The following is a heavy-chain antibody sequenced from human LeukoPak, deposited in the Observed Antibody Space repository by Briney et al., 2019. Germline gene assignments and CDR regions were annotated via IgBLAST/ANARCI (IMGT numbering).Heavy chain of an antibody. Sequence: PGGSLRLSCAASGFIFSTYRMSWVRQAAGKGLEWVSLINDSGRRTYYADSVKGRFTVSRDNSKYTLYLQMNSLRVEDTAVYYCASSTYNYDYALDVWGQGTTVTVSS. CDR2: INDSGRRT. CDR1: GFIFSTYR. J-gene: IGHJ6*02. D-gene: IGHD5-24*01. V-gene: IGHV3-23*01. CDR3: ASSTYNYDYALDV.